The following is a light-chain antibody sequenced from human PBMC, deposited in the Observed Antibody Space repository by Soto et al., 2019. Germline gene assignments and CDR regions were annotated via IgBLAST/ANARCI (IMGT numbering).Light chain of an antibody. CDR1: QGISSY. V-gene: IGKV1-8*01. J-gene: IGKJ1*01. Sequence: RVDKDSRSCRASQGISSYLAWYQQKPGKAPKLLIYAASTLQSGVPSRFSGSGSAKEFTLRSPRLRSDAFATYYCPHSSWDWTFRQGTKVDIK. CDR2: AAS. CDR3: PHSSWDWT.